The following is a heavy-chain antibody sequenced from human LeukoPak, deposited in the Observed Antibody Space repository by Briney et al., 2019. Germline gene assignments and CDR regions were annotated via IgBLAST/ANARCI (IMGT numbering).Heavy chain of an antibody. D-gene: IGHD3-22*01. V-gene: IGHV5-51*01. Sequence: GESLKIPCKGSGYIFTSYWIGWVRQMPGKGLEWMGIIYPGDSDTRYSPSFQGQVTISADKSISTAYLQWSSLKASGTAMYYCARLGSDYYDSSGYYYELGYWAQGTLVTVSS. CDR3: ARLGSDYYDSSGYYYELGY. CDR2: IYPGDSDT. J-gene: IGHJ4*02. CDR1: GYIFTSYW.